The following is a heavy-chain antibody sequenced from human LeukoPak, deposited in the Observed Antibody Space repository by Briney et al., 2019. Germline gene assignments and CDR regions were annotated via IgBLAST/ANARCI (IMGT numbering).Heavy chain of an antibody. CDR1: GFTFSSYG. V-gene: IGHV3-30*03. Sequence: GRSLRLSCAASGFTFSSYGMRWVRQAPGKGLEWVAVISYDGSNKYYADSVKGRFTISRDNSKNTLYLQMNSLRAEDTAVYYCAYGDYGSGAFDIWGQGTMVTVSS. CDR3: AYGDYGSGAFDI. CDR2: ISYDGSNK. D-gene: IGHD4-17*01. J-gene: IGHJ3*02.